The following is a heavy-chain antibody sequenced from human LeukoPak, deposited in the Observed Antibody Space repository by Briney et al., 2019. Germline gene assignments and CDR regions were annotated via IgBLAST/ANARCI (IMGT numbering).Heavy chain of an antibody. Sequence: SGTLSLTCTVSRGSISSYYRSWMRQPPGKGLEWIGYLYYRGSTNYNPSLKSRVTISVDTSKKQFSLKLSSVTAADTAVYYCARHLPGIAFFDYGGQGTLVTVSS. J-gene: IGHJ4*02. V-gene: IGHV4-59*08. D-gene: IGHD1-14*01. CDR3: ARHLPGIAFFDY. CDR2: LYYRGST. CDR1: RGSISSYY.